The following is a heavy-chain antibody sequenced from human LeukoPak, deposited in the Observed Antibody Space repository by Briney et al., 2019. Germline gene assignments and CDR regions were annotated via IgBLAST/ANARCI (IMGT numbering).Heavy chain of an antibody. V-gene: IGHV3-7*01. CDR1: VLTFSSYW. J-gene: IGHJ4*02. CDR2: IKQDGSEK. Sequence: RGCLRLSCAASVLTFSSYWISWVRQAPGNGLEWVANIKQDGSEKYYVDSVKGRFTISRDNAKNSLYLQMNSLRAEDTAVYYCARDNGYDTNYWGQGTLVTVSS. D-gene: IGHD5-12*01. CDR3: ARDNGYDTNY.